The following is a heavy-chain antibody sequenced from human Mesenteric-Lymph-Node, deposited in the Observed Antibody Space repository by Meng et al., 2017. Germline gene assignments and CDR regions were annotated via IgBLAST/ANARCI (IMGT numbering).Heavy chain of an antibody. D-gene: IGHD2-2*01. Sequence: QVRLVESGSVVKKPWSSVKVSCKASGGTFSSYAISWVRQAPGQGLEWMGGIIPIFGTANYAQKFQGRVTITADKSTSTAYMELSSLRSEDTAVYYCARGGIVVVPAAYKNWFDPWGQGTLVTVSS. CDR3: ARGGIVVVPAAYKNWFDP. CDR2: IIPIFGTA. V-gene: IGHV1-69*06. CDR1: GGTFSSYA. J-gene: IGHJ5*02.